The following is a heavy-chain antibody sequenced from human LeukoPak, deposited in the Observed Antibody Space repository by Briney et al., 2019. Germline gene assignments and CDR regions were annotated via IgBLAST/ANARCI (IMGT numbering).Heavy chain of an antibody. D-gene: IGHD2-21*01. J-gene: IGHJ2*01. CDR1: GFIFSHYG. CDR2: VWPDGDKK. CDR3: VVVLVPATVWHFDL. Sequence: GTSIRLSCATSGFIFSHYGFHWVRQTPGRGLEWLSVVWPDGDKKYYADSVKGRFTVSKDNSENTLYLQMNSLTVEDTAMYYCVVVLVPATVWHFDLWGRGTLVTVSS. V-gene: IGHV3-33*01.